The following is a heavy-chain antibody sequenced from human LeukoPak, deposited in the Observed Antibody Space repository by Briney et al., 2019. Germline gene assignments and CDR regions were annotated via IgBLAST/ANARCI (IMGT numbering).Heavy chain of an antibody. Sequence: SETLSLTCTVSGGSISSYYWSWIRQPPGKGLEWIGYIYYSGSTNYNPSLESRVTISVDTSKNQFSLKLSSVTAADTAVYYCARGIRWSDAFDIWGQGTMVTVSS. V-gene: IGHV4-59*01. CDR2: IYYSGST. J-gene: IGHJ3*02. CDR1: GGSISSYY. CDR3: ARGIRWSDAFDI. D-gene: IGHD4-23*01.